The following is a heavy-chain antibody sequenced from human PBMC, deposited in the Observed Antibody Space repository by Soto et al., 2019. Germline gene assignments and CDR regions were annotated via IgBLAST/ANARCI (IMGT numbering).Heavy chain of an antibody. V-gene: IGHV2-5*02. J-gene: IGHJ4*02. Sequence: QITLNESGPTQVKPRQTLTLTCTFSGFSLTTSGVGVGWIRQSPGKAPEWLALIYWDDDKRYSPSLKSRLTITKTTSKNQLVLPMADLDPADTATYYCAHRVLRTVFGLVTTTAIYFDFWGQGTPVAVSS. CDR3: AHRVLRTVFGLVTTTAIYFDF. D-gene: IGHD3-3*01. CDR2: IYWDDDK. CDR1: GFSLTTSGVG.